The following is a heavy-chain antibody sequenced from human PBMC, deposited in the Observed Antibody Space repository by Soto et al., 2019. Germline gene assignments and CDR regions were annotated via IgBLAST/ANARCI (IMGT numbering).Heavy chain of an antibody. CDR1: GASISNYY. J-gene: IGHJ4*02. CDR3: ASQQSPDDTTTDCFDY. CDR2: IYNTVTT. D-gene: IGHD5-18*01. V-gene: IGHV4-59*01. Sequence: QVQLQESGPGLVKPSETLSLTCTVSGASISNYYWSWIRQPPGKGLEWIGYIYNTVTTDYNPSLXSXVXVXXDTSKNQFSLKLSSVTAADTAVYYCASQQSPDDTTTDCFDYWGLGALVTVSS.